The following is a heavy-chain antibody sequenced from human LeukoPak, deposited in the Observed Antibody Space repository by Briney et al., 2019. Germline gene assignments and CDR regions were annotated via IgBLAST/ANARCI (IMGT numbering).Heavy chain of an antibody. CDR2: ISGKNGNT. V-gene: IGHV1-18*01. CDR3: ARDRDYVFWSGLLGYYMDV. D-gene: IGHD3-3*01. Sequence: ASVKVSCKASGYTFTSYDITWVRQAPGQGFEWMGWISGKNGNTKYAQKFQGRVTMTTDTSTSTAYLEVKSLTSDDTAVYYCARDRDYVFWSGLLGYYMDVWGKGTTVTVSS. J-gene: IGHJ6*03. CDR1: GYTFTSYD.